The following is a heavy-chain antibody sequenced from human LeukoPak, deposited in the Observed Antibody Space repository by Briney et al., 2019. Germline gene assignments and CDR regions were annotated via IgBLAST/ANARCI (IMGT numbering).Heavy chain of an antibody. CDR3: ARDHSSGYYPDYSDY. CDR1: GGTFSSYT. Sequence: SVKVSCKASGGTFSSYTISWVRQAPGQGLEWMGRIIPILGIANYAQKFQGRVTITADKSTSTAYMELSSLRAEDTAVYYCARDHSSGYYPDYSDYWGQGTLVTVSS. V-gene: IGHV1-69*04. J-gene: IGHJ4*02. CDR2: IIPILGIA. D-gene: IGHD3-22*01.